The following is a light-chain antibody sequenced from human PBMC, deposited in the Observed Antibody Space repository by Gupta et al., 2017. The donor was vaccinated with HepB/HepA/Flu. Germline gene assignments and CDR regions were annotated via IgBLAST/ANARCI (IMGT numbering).Light chain of an antibody. CDR3: HHKGFGLVT. CDR2: GAS. J-gene: IGKJ2*01. Sequence: EIVLTQSPGTLSLSPGDRATLSCRASQSVTNNYLAWYQQRPGQAPRLLIYGASSRATGIPDRFSGSGSGTEFTLNISRREPEDFGMYYCHHKGFGLVTFGQGTKVDIK. CDR1: QSVTNNY. V-gene: IGKV3-20*01.